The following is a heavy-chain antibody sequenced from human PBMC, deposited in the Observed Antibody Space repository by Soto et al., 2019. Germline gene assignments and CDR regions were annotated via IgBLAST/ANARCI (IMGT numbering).Heavy chain of an antibody. CDR3: ARGAVAGYYYYGMDV. J-gene: IGHJ6*02. V-gene: IGHV4-4*07. D-gene: IGHD6-19*01. Sequence: KTSETLSLTCTVSGGSISSYYWSWIRQPAGKGLEWIGRIYTSGSTNYNPSLKSRVTMSVDTSKNQFSLKLSSVTAAETAVYYCARGAVAGYYYYGMDVWGQGTTVTVSS. CDR2: IYTSGST. CDR1: GGSISSYY.